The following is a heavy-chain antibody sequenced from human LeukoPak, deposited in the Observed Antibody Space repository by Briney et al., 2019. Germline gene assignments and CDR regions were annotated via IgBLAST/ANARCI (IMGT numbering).Heavy chain of an antibody. CDR3: VRNDGDDAFDI. CDR2: ISSTSTTI. CDR1: GFTFSGYS. V-gene: IGHV3-48*01. J-gene: IGHJ3*02. D-gene: IGHD4-17*01. Sequence: PGGSLRLSCAASGFTFSGYSMNWFRQAPGRWLEWVSYISSTSTTIYYKDSVKGRFTISRDNAKNSLYLHMTSLRVEDTAVYYCVRNDGDDAFDIWGQGTMVTVSS.